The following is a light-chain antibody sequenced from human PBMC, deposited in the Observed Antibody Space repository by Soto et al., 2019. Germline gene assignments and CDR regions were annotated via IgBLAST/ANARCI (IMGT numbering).Light chain of an antibody. CDR3: QQYDSSST. Sequence: DIQMTQSPSTLSASVGDRVTITCRASQNIRSWLAWYQQEPGKAPRLLIYKASSLESGVPSRFSGSGSGTEFTLTISSLQPDDSATYYCQQYDSSSTFGGGTKVEIK. V-gene: IGKV1-5*03. J-gene: IGKJ4*02. CDR1: QNIRSW. CDR2: KAS.